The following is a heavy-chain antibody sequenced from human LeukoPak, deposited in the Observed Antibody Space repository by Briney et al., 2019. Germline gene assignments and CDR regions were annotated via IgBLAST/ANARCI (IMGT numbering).Heavy chain of an antibody. CDR2: IWYDGSNI. CDR1: GFTLSSYV. J-gene: IGHJ4*02. D-gene: IGHD3-22*01. Sequence: GGSLRLSCAASGFTLSSYVMHWVRQAPGKGLEWLAVIWYDGSNIYYADSVKGRFAISRDNSKKTLYLQMNSLRAEDTAVYYCARARNKYESSSYSAFDYWGQGTLVTVSS. V-gene: IGHV3-33*01. CDR3: ARARNKYESSSYSAFDY.